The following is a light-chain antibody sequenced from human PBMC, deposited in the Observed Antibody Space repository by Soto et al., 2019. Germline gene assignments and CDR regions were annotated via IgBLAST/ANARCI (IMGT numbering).Light chain of an antibody. V-gene: IGKV1-5*03. Sequence: DIQMTQSPSTLSASVGDRVTITCRASQSISSWLAWYQQKPGKAPKLLIYKASSLESGVPSRFSGSGSGTEFTLTISSLQTDDFATYSCQQYNSYSWTFGQGTKVEIK. CDR3: QQYNSYSWT. CDR1: QSISSW. CDR2: KAS. J-gene: IGKJ1*01.